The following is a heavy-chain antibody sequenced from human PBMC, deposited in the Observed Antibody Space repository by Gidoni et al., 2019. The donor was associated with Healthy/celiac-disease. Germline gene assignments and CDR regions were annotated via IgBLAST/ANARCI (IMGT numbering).Heavy chain of an antibody. CDR3: TRLPAAGSEGY. CDR1: GFTFSGSA. V-gene: IGHV3-73*02. CDR2: IRSKANSYAT. J-gene: IGHJ4*02. Sequence: EVQLVESGGGLVQPGGSLKLSCAASGFTFSGSAMHWVRQASGKGLEWVGRIRSKANSYATAYAASVKGRFTISRDDSKNTAYLQMNSLKTEDTAVYYCTRLPAAGSEGYWGQGTLVTVSS. D-gene: IGHD6-13*01.